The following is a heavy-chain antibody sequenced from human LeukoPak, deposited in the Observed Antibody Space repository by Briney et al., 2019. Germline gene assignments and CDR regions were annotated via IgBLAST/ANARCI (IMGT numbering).Heavy chain of an antibody. V-gene: IGHV4-34*01. CDR1: GGSFSGYY. D-gene: IGHD6-19*01. CDR2: INHSGST. CDR3: ARDYSSGWYGGIDY. Sequence: SETLSLTCAVYGGSFSGYYWSWIRQPPGKGLEWIGEINHSGSTNYNPSLKSRVTISVDTSKNQFSLKLSSVTAADTAVYYCARDYSSGWYGGIDYWGQGTLVTVSS. J-gene: IGHJ4*02.